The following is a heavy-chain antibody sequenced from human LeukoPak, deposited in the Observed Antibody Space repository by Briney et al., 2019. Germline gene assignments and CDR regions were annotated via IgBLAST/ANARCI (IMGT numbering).Heavy chain of an antibody. CDR1: GGSFSGYY. CDR3: ARGRSEDDSGYDSTGFDY. V-gene: IGHV4-34*01. J-gene: IGHJ4*02. D-gene: IGHD5-12*01. CDR2: INHSGST. Sequence: PSETLSLTCAVYGGSFSGYYWSWIRQPPGKGLGWIGEINHSGSTNYNPSLKSRVTISVDTSKNQFSLKLSSVTAADTAVYYCARGRSEDDSGYDSTGFDYWGQGTLVTVSS.